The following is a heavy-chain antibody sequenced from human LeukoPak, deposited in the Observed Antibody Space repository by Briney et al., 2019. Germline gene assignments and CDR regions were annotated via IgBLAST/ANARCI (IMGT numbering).Heavy chain of an antibody. J-gene: IGHJ4*02. V-gene: IGHV1-18*04. CDR3: ARDRSGYVDY. CDR1: GYTFTGYY. D-gene: IGHD3-3*01. CDR2: ISAYNGNA. Sequence: GASVKVSCKASGYTFTGYYMHWVRQAPGQGLEWMGWISAYNGNANYAQKLQGRVTMTTDTSTSTAYMELRSLRSDDTAVYYCARDRSGYVDYWGQGTLVTGSS.